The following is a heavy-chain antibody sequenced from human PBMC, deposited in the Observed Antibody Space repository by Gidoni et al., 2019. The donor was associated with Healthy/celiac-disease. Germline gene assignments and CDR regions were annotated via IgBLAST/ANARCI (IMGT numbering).Heavy chain of an antibody. CDR1: GFTFISYA. J-gene: IGHJ6*02. V-gene: IGHV3-23*01. CDR2: ISGRGGST. CDR3: AKWGCSSTSCYIQDYYYGMDV. Sequence: EVQLLESGGGLVQPGGSLRLSCAASGFTFISYAMSWVRQAPGKGLEWGSAISGRGGSTYYADSVKGRFNISRDNSKKTLYLQMNSLRAEDTAVYYCAKWGCSSTSCYIQDYYYGMDVWGQGTTVTVSS. D-gene: IGHD2-2*02.